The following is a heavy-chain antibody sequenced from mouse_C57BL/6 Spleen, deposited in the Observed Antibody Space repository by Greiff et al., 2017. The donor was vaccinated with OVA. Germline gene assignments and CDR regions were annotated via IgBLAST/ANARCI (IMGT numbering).Heavy chain of an antibody. V-gene: IGHV7-3*01. CDR1: GFTFTDYY. D-gene: IGHD1-1*01. J-gene: IGHJ1*03. Sequence: DVKLVESGGGLVQPGGSLSLSCAASGFTFTDYYMSWVRQPPGKALEWLGFIRNKANGYTTEYSASVKGRFTISRDNSQSILYLQMNALRAEDSATYYWARAYGSREGRYFDVWGTGTTVTVSS. CDR2: IRNKANGYTT. CDR3: ARAYGSREGRYFDV.